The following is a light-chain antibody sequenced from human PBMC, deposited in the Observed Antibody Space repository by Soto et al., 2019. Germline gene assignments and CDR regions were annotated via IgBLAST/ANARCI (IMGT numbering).Light chain of an antibody. J-gene: IGKJ3*01. CDR2: WAS. Sequence: DIVMTQSPDSLAVSLGERATINCKSSQSVLYSSNNKNYLAWYQQKPGQPPKLLIYWASTRESGVPDRFSGSRSGTDFTITISSLQDEDVAVNYCQQYYSTAMVTFGPGTKVDIK. CDR3: QQYYSTAMVT. V-gene: IGKV4-1*01. CDR1: QSVLYSSNNKNY.